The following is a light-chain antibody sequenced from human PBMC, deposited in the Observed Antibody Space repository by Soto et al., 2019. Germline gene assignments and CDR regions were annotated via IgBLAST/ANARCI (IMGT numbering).Light chain of an antibody. CDR2: AAS. CDR3: QQTYSTPRGA. CDR1: ESISNN. J-gene: IGKJ1*01. V-gene: IGKV1-39*01. Sequence: DIQMTQSPSSLSASVGDRVTITCRASESISNNLNWYQQKPGKAPKLLIYAASTLQSGVPSRFSGGGSGTDFTLTLGSLQPEDFTTYYCQQTYSTPRGAFGQGTKVEIK.